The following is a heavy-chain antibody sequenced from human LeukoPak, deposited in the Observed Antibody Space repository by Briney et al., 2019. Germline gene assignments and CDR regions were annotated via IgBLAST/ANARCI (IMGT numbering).Heavy chain of an antibody. D-gene: IGHD5-12*01. Sequence: GGSLRLSCAASGFTFSSYSMNWVRQAPGKGLEWVSSISSSSSYIYYADSVKGRFTISRDNAKNSLYLQMNSLRAEDTAVYYCARVAVSGYDLYYFDYWGQGTLVTVSS. CDR1: GFTFSSYS. CDR3: ARVAVSGYDLYYFDY. CDR2: ISSSSSYI. V-gene: IGHV3-21*01. J-gene: IGHJ4*02.